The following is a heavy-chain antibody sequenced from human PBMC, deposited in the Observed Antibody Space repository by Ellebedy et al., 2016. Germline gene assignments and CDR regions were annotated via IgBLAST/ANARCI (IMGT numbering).Heavy chain of an antibody. CDR2: ITSSSSYI. Sequence: GGSLRLXCATSGFSFSNYFMNWVRQAPGKGLEWVSSITSSSSYIFYADSVKGRFTISRDNAKNSVYLQMNSLRGEDTALYYCARGVGGTSLNWFDPWGQGTLVTVSS. J-gene: IGHJ5*02. V-gene: IGHV3-21*01. D-gene: IGHD3-16*01. CDR3: ARGVGGTSLNWFDP. CDR1: GFSFSNYF.